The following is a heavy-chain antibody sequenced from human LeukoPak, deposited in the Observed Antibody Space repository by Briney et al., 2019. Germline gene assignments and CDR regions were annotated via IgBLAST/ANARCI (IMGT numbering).Heavy chain of an antibody. Sequence: SVKVSRKASGGTFSNYAISWVRQAPGQGLEWMGGIIPIFGTANYAQKFQGRVTITTDESTSTTYMELSSLRSEDTAVYYCARDRATTVTKSFAFDIWGQGTMVTVSS. CDR2: IIPIFGTA. V-gene: IGHV1-69*05. CDR1: GGTFSNYA. CDR3: ARDRATTVTKSFAFDI. J-gene: IGHJ3*02. D-gene: IGHD4-17*01.